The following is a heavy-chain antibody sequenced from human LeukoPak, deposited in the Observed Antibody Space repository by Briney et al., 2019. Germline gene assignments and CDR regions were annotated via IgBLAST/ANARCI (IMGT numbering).Heavy chain of an antibody. V-gene: IGHV3-33*01. J-gene: IGHJ4*02. Sequence: PGGSLRLSCAASGFTFSSYGMHWVRQAPGKGLEWVAVIWYDGSNKYYADSVKGRFTISRDNSKNTLYLQMNSLRAEDTAVYYCARGDPVGYYFDYWGQGTLVTVSS. CDR2: IWYDGSNK. D-gene: IGHD1-26*01. CDR1: GFTFSSYG. CDR3: ARGDPVGYYFDY.